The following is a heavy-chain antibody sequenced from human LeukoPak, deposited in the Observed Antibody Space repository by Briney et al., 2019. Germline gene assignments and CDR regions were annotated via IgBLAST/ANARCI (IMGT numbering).Heavy chain of an antibody. V-gene: IGHV3-30*02. CDR1: GYTFGDYA. J-gene: IGHJ3*02. CDR3: AKGVRGYYDDTTGYYYYNDAFDI. CDR2: IRYDGSNK. Sequence: GGSLRLSCAASGYTFGDYAMHWVRQAPGKGLEWVTFIRYDGSNKYYADSVKGRFTISRDNSKNTLYLQMNSLRAEDTAVYYCAKGVRGYYDDTTGYYYYNDAFDIWGQGTMVTVSS. D-gene: IGHD3-22*01.